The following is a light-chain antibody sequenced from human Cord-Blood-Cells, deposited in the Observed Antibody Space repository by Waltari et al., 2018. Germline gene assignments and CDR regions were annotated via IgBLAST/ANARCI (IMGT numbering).Light chain of an antibody. CDR1: SSDVGSYNL. CDR2: VGS. V-gene: IGLV2-23*01. CDR3: CSYAGSSTWV. Sequence: QSALTQPASVSGSPGQSITISCTGTSSDVGSYNLVSWYQQHPGKAPKLMIYVGSKRPSGVSNRFAGSKSGNPASLTISGLQAEDEADYYCCSYAGSSTWVFGGGTKLTVL. J-gene: IGLJ3*02.